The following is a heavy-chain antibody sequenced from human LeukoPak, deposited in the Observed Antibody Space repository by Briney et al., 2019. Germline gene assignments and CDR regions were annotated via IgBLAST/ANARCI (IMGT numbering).Heavy chain of an antibody. D-gene: IGHD2-15*01. V-gene: IGHV4-61*02. CDR3: ARGGGRYCSGGSCYSGRINFDY. J-gene: IGHJ4*02. CDR1: GGSISSSSYY. Sequence: SETLSLTCTVSGGSISSSSYYWSWIRQPAGKGLEWIGRIYTSGSTNYNPSLKSRVTISVDTSKNQFSLKLSSVTAADTAVYYCARGGGRYCSGGSCYSGRINFDYWGQGTLVTVSS. CDR2: IYTSGST.